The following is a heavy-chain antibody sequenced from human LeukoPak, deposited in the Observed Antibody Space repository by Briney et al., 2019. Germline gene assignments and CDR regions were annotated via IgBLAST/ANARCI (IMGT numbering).Heavy chain of an antibody. CDR2: IYSGGST. J-gene: IGHJ4*02. CDR1: GFTVSSNY. Sequence: GGSLRLSCAASGFTVSSNYMSWVRQAPGKGLEWVSVIYSGGSTYYADSVKGRFTISRDNSKNTLYLQMNSLRAEDTAVYYCARAMEQLAPFDYWGQGALVTVSS. CDR3: ARAMEQLAPFDY. D-gene: IGHD6-6*01. V-gene: IGHV3-66*01.